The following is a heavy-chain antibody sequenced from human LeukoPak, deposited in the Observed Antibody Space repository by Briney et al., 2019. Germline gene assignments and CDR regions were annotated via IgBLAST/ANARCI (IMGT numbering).Heavy chain of an antibody. Sequence: SETLSLTCAVYGGSFSGYYWSWIRQPAGKGLEWIGRIYTSGSTNYNPSLKSRVTMSVDTSKNQFSLKLSSVTAADTAVYYCARGGLYSGSYFNWFDPWGQGTLVTVSS. J-gene: IGHJ5*02. CDR1: GGSFSGYY. CDR2: IYTSGST. CDR3: ARGGLYSGSYFNWFDP. V-gene: IGHV4-59*10. D-gene: IGHD1-26*01.